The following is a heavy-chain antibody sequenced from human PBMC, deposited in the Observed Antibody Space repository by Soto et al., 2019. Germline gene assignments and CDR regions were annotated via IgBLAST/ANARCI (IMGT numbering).Heavy chain of an antibody. Sequence: QLQLRESGPGLVKPSETLSLTCSVSGDSTTSDAYYWGWIRQPPGKGLEWLGSIYYSGYTYYNPALKSRVIISVDRSRNQFSLNLRSVTAADTAVYYCVSGTSFYDVLTGYYVDRWFDPWGQGTLVTVSS. D-gene: IGHD3-9*01. CDR1: GDSTTSDAYY. V-gene: IGHV4-39*01. CDR3: VSGTSFYDVLTGYYVDRWFDP. J-gene: IGHJ5*02. CDR2: IYYSGYT.